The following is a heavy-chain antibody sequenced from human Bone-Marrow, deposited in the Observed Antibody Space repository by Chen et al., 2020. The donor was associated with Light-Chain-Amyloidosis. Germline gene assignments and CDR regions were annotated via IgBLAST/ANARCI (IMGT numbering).Heavy chain of an antibody. V-gene: IGHV3-74*01. CDR3: ARDVAGADDY. CDR1: GFTFSRYW. Sequence: EVQLVESGGGLVQPGGSLRLSCAASGFTFSRYWMHSVRQVPGKGLVWVSRTNEDGSTTTYADSVRGRFTISIDNAKNTLYLQMNSLKDEDTAVYYCARDVAGADDYWGQGNLVTVSS. CDR2: TNEDGSTT. J-gene: IGHJ4*02. D-gene: IGHD6-19*01.